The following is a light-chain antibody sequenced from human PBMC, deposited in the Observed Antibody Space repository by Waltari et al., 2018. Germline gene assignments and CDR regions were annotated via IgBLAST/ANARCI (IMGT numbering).Light chain of an antibody. J-gene: IGLJ2*01. CDR3: QSSDSSLSGVL. V-gene: IGLV1-40*01. CDR1: SPNIGAGHD. Sequence: QSVLAQPPSVSGAPGQRVTISCPGGSPNIGAGHDVHWYQQLPGTAPKLLIYDNNKRPSGVPDRFSGSKSGTSASLAITGLQVEDEADYYCQSSDSSLSGVLFGGGTKVTVL. CDR2: DNN.